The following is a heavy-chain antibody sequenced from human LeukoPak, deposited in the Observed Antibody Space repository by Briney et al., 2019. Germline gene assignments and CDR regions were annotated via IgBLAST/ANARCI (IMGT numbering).Heavy chain of an antibody. Sequence: SETLSLTCAVSGYSISSGYFWGWIRQPPGKGLEWIGSIYHSGSTYYNPSLKSRVTISVDTSKNQLSLKLTSVTAADTAVYYRAREIFGVIYSPADYWGQGTLVTVSS. CDR1: GYSISSGYF. CDR2: IYHSGST. J-gene: IGHJ4*02. D-gene: IGHD3-3*01. CDR3: AREIFGVIYSPADY. V-gene: IGHV4-38-2*02.